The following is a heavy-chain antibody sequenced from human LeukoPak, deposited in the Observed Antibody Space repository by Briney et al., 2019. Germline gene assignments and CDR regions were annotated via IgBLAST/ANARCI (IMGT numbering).Heavy chain of an antibody. CDR1: GYNFASQW. CDR2: IYPGNSDI. Sequence: PGGSLKIPCKHSGYNFASQWHGWVRQISGEGVEWMGIIYPGNSDIVYTPSFQGQVSFSADKSTSTVFQQWASLKASDTAIYYCSTRAFSDTSPVAWGQGTLVTVSS. CDR3: STRAFSDTSPVA. V-gene: IGHV5-51*01. J-gene: IGHJ5*02. D-gene: IGHD3-22*01.